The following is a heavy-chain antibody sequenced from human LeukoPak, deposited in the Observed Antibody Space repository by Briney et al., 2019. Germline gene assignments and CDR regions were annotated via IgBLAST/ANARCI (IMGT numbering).Heavy chain of an antibody. CDR2: ISGSGGST. D-gene: IGHD3-10*01. J-gene: IGHJ4*02. V-gene: IGHV3-23*01. CDR1: GFTFSSYA. Sequence: GGSLRLSCAASGFTFSSYAMSWVRQAPGKGLEWASAISGSGGSTYYADSVKGRFTISRDNSKNTLYLQMNSLRAEDTAVYYCAKDEYYYGSGSCFDYWGQGTLVTVSS. CDR3: AKDEYYYGSGSCFDY.